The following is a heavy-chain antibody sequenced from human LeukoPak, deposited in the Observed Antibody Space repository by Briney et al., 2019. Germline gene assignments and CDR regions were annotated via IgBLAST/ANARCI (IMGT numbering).Heavy chain of an antibody. CDR1: GGSISSYF. D-gene: IGHD5-24*01. CDR2: FYYSGST. J-gene: IGHJ4*02. V-gene: IGHV4-59*01. CDR3: ARDRMAGDY. Sequence: KPSGTPSGTFTVSGGSISSYFWGWIRQPPGEGLEWIGYFYYSGSTNYNPSLKSRVTISVDTSKNQLSLKLSSVTAADTAVYYCARDRMAGDYWGQGTLVTVSS.